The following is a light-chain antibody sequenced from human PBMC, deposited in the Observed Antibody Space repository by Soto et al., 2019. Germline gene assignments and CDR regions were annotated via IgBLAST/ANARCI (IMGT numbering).Light chain of an antibody. J-gene: IGKJ1*01. CDR1: QSVSSSY. CDR3: QQYGSSPWT. V-gene: IGKV3-20*01. CDR2: GAS. Sequence: EIVLTHSPGTLSLSQGERATLSCRASQSVSSSYLAWYQQKPGQAPRLLIYGASSRATGIPDRFSGSGSGTDFTLTISRLEPEDFAVYYCQQYGSSPWTIGQGTKVDIK.